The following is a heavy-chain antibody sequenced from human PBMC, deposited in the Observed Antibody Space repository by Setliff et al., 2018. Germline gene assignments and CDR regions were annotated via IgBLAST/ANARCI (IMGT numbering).Heavy chain of an antibody. Sequence: GESLKISCKGSGYSFTNYWIGWVRQMPGKGLEWMGIIYPGDSDTRYSPSFQGQVTFSSDKSINTAYLQWSSLKASDTAIYYCAREHVSGHSEYWGQGTLVTVSS. CDR3: AREHVSGHSEY. CDR1: GYSFTNYW. V-gene: IGHV5-51*01. J-gene: IGHJ4*02. CDR2: IYPGDSDT. D-gene: IGHD1-26*01.